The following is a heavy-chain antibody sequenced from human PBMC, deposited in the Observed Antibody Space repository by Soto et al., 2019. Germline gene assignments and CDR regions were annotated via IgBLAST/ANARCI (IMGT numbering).Heavy chain of an antibody. J-gene: IGHJ5*02. CDR1: GGTFSSYT. V-gene: IGHV1-69*02. Sequence: QVQLVQSGAEVKKPGSSVKVSCKASGGTFSSYTISWVRQAPGQGLEWMGRIIPILGIANYAQKFQGRVTITADKSTSTAYMELSSLRSDDTAVYYCARVSNAENWFDPRGQRTLVTVS. CDR2: IIPILGIA. D-gene: IGHD3-3*02. CDR3: ARVSNAENWFDP.